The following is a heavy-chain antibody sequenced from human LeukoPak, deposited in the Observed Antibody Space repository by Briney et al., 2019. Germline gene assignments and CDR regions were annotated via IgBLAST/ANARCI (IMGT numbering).Heavy chain of an antibody. Sequence: GGSLRLSCTASGFTFSTYATHWVRQAPGKGLEYVSGISGNGRSTFYASSVKGRFTVSRDNSKDTLYLQMGSLRAEDMAVYYCTRDIGRLRGDAFDFWGQGAMVTVSS. CDR2: ISGNGRST. D-gene: IGHD2-15*01. CDR3: TRDIGRLRGDAFDF. CDR1: GFTFSTYA. J-gene: IGHJ3*01. V-gene: IGHV3-64*01.